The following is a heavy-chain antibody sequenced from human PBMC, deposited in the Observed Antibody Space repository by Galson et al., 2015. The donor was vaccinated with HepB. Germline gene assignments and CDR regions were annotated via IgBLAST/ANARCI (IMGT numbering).Heavy chain of an antibody. J-gene: IGHJ4*02. V-gene: IGHV1-69*13. Sequence: SVKVSCKASGGTFSSCAISWVRQDPGQELEWMGGITPMFGTANYAQKFQGRVTITADESTSTAYMELSSLRSEDTAVYYCARGYDSANYYYLYWGQGTLVTVSS. D-gene: IGHD3-10*01. CDR3: ARGYDSANYYYLY. CDR1: GGTFSSCA. CDR2: ITPMFGTA.